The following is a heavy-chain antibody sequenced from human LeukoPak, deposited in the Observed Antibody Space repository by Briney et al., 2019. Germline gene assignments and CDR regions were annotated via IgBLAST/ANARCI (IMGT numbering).Heavy chain of an antibody. J-gene: IGHJ5*02. CDR1: GGSFSGYY. CDR2: INHSGSN. D-gene: IGHD3-16*01. CDR3: ARIRDYDR. V-gene: IGHV4-34*01. Sequence: SGTLSLTCAVYGGSFSGYYWSWVRQPPGKGLEWIGEINHSGSNNYNPSLESRVTISVDKSKNQFSLKLRSVTAADTAVYYCARIRDYDRWGQGTLVTVSS.